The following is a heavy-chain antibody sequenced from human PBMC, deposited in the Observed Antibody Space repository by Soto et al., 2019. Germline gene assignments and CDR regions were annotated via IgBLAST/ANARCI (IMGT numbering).Heavy chain of an antibody. CDR3: AKPYSSGWYWYFDY. Sequence: GVSLRLSCAASGFTFSSYAMSWVRQAPGKGLEWVSAISGSGGSTYYADSVKGRFTISRDNSKNTLYLQMNSLRAEDTAVYYCAKPYSSGWYWYFDYWGQGTQVTVSS. J-gene: IGHJ4*02. CDR2: ISGSGGST. CDR1: GFTFSSYA. D-gene: IGHD6-19*01. V-gene: IGHV3-23*01.